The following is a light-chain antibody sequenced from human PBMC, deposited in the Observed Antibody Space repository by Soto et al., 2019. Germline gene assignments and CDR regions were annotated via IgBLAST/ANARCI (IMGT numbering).Light chain of an antibody. J-gene: IGKJ4*01. Sequence: EIVMTHSPAALSVSPCEGVTLSLRASQSISFNLAWCQQKPGQAPRLLIYGASTRATGIPARFSGSGSGTEFTLTISSLQSEDFAVYYCQQYNNWPFTFGGGTKVDIK. CDR3: QQYNNWPFT. V-gene: IGKV3-15*01. CDR1: QSISFN. CDR2: GAS.